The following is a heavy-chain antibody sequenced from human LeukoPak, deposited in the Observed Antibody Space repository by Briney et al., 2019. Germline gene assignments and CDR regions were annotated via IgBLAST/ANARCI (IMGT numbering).Heavy chain of an antibody. CDR1: GFTFSSYG. J-gene: IGHJ4*02. D-gene: IGHD5-18*01. CDR2: ISYDGSNK. Sequence: PGGPLRLSCAASGFTFSSYGMHWVRQAPGKGLEWVAVISYDGSNKYYADSVKGRFTISRDNSKNTLYLQMNSLRAEDTAVYYCATTAMALGGDYWGQGTLVTVSS. CDR3: ATTAMALGGDY. V-gene: IGHV3-30*03.